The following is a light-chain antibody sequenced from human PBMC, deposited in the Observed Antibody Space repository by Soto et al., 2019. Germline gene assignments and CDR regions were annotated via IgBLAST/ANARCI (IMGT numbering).Light chain of an antibody. CDR2: GAS. CDR1: QSVSIN. CDR3: QKYNSAPPWT. V-gene: IGKV3-15*01. Sequence: EIVLTQSPGTLSLSPGERATLSCRASQSVSINLAWYQQKPGQAPRLLIYGASTRATGIPARFSGSGSGTEFTLTISSLQPEDVATYYCQKYNSAPPWTFGQGTKVDI. J-gene: IGKJ1*01.